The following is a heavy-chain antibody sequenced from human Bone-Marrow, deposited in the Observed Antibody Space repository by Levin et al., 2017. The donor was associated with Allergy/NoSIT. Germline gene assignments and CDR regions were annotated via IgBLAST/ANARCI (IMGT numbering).Heavy chain of an antibody. CDR2: ISSGAIYT. CDR1: GFMFRNYS. CDR3: VRDFYYGSGSPRGYGMDV. D-gene: IGHD3-10*01. Sequence: GGSLRLSCVASGFMFRNYSMNWVRQTPGKGLEWVSSISSGAIYTYHADSLEGRFTISRDNDQNSLFLEMTSLKVEDTAVYYCVRDFYYGSGSPRGYGMDVWGQGTTVTVSS. V-gene: IGHV3-21*01. J-gene: IGHJ6*02.